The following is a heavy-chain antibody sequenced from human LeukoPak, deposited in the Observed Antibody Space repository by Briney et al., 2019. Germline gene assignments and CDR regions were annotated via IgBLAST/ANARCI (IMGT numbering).Heavy chain of an antibody. V-gene: IGHV4-34*01. CDR1: GGSFSGYY. Sequence: SETLSLTCAVYGGSFSGYYWSWIRQPPGKGLEWIGEINHSGSTNYNPSLKSRVTISVDRSKNQFSLKLSSVTAADTAVYYCVGDSSGYFDYWGQGTLVTVSS. J-gene: IGHJ4*02. D-gene: IGHD3-22*01. CDR3: VGDSSGYFDY. CDR2: INHSGST.